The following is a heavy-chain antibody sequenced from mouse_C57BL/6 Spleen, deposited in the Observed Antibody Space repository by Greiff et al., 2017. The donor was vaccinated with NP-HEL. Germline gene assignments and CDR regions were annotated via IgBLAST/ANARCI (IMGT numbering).Heavy chain of an antibody. J-gene: IGHJ4*01. CDR3: ARRSIYAMDY. D-gene: IGHD2-10*02. V-gene: IGHV1-80*01. CDR1: GYAFSSYW. Sequence: VKLQESGAELVKPGASVKISCKASGYAFSSYWMNWVKQRPGKGLEWIGQIYPGDGDTNYNGKFKGKATLTADKSSSTAYMQLSSLTSEDSAVYFCARRSIYAMDYWGQGTSVTVSS. CDR2: IYPGDGDT.